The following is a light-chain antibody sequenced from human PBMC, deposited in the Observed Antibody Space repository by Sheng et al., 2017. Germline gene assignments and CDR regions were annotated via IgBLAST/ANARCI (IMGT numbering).Light chain of an antibody. CDR1: SSDIGGYNY. Sequence: QSALTQPASVSGSLGQSVTISCTGTSSDIGGYNYVSWYQQHPGKAPKLIIYDVTNRPSGVSNRFSGSKSGNTASLTIFGLQAEDEADYYCSSYTSTRIQVFGTGTTVTV. V-gene: IGLV2-14*03. CDR3: SSYTSTRIQV. J-gene: IGLJ1*01. CDR2: DVT.